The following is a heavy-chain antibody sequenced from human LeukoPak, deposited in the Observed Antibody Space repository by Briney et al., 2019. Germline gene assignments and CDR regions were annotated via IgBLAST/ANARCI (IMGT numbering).Heavy chain of an antibody. CDR2: IYPGDSDT. D-gene: IGHD6-13*01. V-gene: IGHV5-51*01. CDR1: GYSFTNYR. Sequence: PGESLKITCKGSGYSFTNYRIAWVRQMPGKGPEWMGIIYPGDSDTRYSPSFQGQVTFSADKSISTAYLQWSSLKASDTAIYYCARQNTQQLGHGMDVWGQGTTVTVSS. CDR3: ARQNTQQLGHGMDV. J-gene: IGHJ6*02.